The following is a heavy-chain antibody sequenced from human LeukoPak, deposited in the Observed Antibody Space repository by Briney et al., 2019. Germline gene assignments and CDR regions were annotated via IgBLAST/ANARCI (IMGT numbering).Heavy chain of an antibody. J-gene: IGHJ4*02. Sequence: GGSLRLSCAASGFTFSTYAMNWVRQAPGKDLEWVSAISGSGGSTYYADSVKGRFTISRDNSKNTLYLQMNSLRAEDTAVYYCAKDVWFGESLEPDPFDYWGQGTLVTVSS. CDR1: GFTFSTYA. V-gene: IGHV3-23*01. CDR2: ISGSGGST. D-gene: IGHD3-10*01. CDR3: AKDVWFGESLEPDPFDY.